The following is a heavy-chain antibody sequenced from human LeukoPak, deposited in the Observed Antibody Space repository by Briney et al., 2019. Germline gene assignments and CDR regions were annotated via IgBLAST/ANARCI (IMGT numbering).Heavy chain of an antibody. CDR2: ISAYNGNT. V-gene: IGHV1-18*01. CDR3: ARDSSSWYVPSYDAFDI. Sequence: ASVKVSFKASGYTFTSYGISWVRQAPGQGLEWMGWISAYNGNTNYAQKLQGRVTMTTDTSTSTAYMELRSLRSDDTAVYYCARDSSSWYVPSYDAFDIWGQGTMVTVSS. CDR1: GYTFTSYG. J-gene: IGHJ3*02. D-gene: IGHD6-13*01.